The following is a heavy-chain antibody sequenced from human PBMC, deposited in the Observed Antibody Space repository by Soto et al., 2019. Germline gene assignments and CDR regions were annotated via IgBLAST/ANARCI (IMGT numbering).Heavy chain of an antibody. V-gene: IGHV3-7*01. CDR2: MKEDGSDK. Sequence: EVQLVESGGGLVQPGGSLRLSCAASGFTFSHYWMTWVRQAPGKGLEWVANMKEDGSDKNYVDSVKGRFTISRDNAKNSLYLQMNSLRAEDTAMYYCARGGSDSDYWGQGTLVTVSS. CDR1: GFTFSHYW. CDR3: ARGGSDSDY. D-gene: IGHD3-16*01. J-gene: IGHJ4*02.